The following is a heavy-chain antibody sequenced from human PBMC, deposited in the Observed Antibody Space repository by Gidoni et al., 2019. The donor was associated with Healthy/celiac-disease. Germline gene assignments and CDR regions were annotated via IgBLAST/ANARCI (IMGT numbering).Heavy chain of an antibody. Sequence: QVQLVESGGGVVQPGRSLRLPCAASGFTFSSYGMHWVRQAPGKGLEWVAVIWYDGSNKYYADSVKGRFTISRDNSKNTLYLQMNSLRAEDTAVYYCARDGRYYYDSSGYHISTFDIWGQGTMVTVSS. J-gene: IGHJ3*02. D-gene: IGHD3-22*01. CDR1: GFTFSSYG. CDR2: IWYDGSNK. CDR3: ARDGRYYYDSSGYHISTFDI. V-gene: IGHV3-33*01.